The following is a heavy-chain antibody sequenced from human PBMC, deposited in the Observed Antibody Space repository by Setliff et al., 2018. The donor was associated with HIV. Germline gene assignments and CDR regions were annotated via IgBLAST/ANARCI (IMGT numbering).Heavy chain of an antibody. CDR3: AKTLPTLYPPHDYYFAMDV. CDR1: GFTFINYG. D-gene: IGHD2-15*01. V-gene: IGHV3-30*02. CDR2: IRYDGSDK. J-gene: IGHJ6*02. Sequence: PGGSLRLSCAASGFTFINYGMHWVRQAPGKGLEWVAFIRYDGSDKYYADSLEGRFTISRDNSKDTLYLQMNSLRAEDTAVFYCAKTLPTLYPPHDYYFAMDVWGQGTTVTVSS.